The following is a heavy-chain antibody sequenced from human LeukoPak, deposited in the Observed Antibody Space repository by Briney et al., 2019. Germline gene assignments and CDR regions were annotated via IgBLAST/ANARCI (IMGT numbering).Heavy chain of an antibody. V-gene: IGHV3-9*01. CDR1: GFTFDDYA. J-gene: IGHJ3*02. CDR3: AKGIRYSSSWYGVDAFDI. CDR2: ISWNSGSI. D-gene: IGHD6-13*01. Sequence: GGSLRLSCAASGFTFDDYAMHWVRQAPGKGLEWVSGISWNSGSIGYADSVKGRFTISRDNAKNSLYLQMNSLRAEDTALYYYAKGIRYSSSWYGVDAFDIWGQGTMVTVSS.